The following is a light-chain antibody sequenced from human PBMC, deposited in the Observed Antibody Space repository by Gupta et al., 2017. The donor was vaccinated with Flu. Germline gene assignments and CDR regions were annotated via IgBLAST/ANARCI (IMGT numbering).Light chain of an antibody. CDR1: RIVYHY. CDR2: GAS. Sequence: QVTQSPSSLSASVGDTVTISCLTSRIVYHYLYWYQQRPGQAPRLLIFGASTLNSGVPSRFSGSGSGTDFTLTIRSLEPEDFATYYCQQSHSPPLTFGGGTKVEV. J-gene: IGKJ4*01. CDR3: QQSHSPPLT. V-gene: IGKV1-39*01.